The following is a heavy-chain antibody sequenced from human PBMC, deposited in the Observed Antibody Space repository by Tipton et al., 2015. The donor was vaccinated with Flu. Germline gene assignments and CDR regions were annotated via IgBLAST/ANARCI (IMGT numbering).Heavy chain of an antibody. CDR1: GFTFSSYE. CDR2: ISSSGSTI. J-gene: IGHJ6*02. V-gene: IGHV3-48*03. Sequence: SLRLSCAASGFTFSSYEMNWVRQAPGKGLEWVSYISSSGSTIYYADSVKGRFTISRDNAKNSLYLQMNSLRAEDTAVYYCARDDATIFGVVYYYYGMGVWGQGTTVTVSS. CDR3: ARDDATIFGVVYYYYGMGV. D-gene: IGHD3-3*01.